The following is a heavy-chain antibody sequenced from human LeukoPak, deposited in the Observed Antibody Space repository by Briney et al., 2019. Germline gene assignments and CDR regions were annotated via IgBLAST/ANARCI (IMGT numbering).Heavy chain of an antibody. V-gene: IGHV3-23*01. D-gene: IGHD4-17*01. CDR2: ISGSGGST. J-gene: IGHJ6*02. CDR3: ARSYGDYSEGYYGMDV. CDR1: GFTFSSYA. Sequence: GGSLRLSCAASGFTFSSYAMSWVRQAPGKGLEWVSAISGSGGSTYYADSVKGRFTISRDNAKNSLYLQMNSLRAEDTAVYYCARSYGDYSEGYYGMDVWGQGTTVTVSS.